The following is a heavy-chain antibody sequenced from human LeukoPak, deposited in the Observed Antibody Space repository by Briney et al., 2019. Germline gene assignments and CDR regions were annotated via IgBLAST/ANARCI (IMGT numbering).Heavy chain of an antibody. D-gene: IGHD3-22*01. Sequence: ASVKVSCKASGYTFTDCYMQWVRQAPGQGVERMGRINPKSGETNYAQNFQGRVTITRNTSISTAYMELSSLRSDDTAVFYCARDDSSATWGNDIWGQGTMVTVSS. CDR3: ARDDSSATWGNDI. J-gene: IGHJ3*02. CDR1: GYTFTDCY. V-gene: IGHV1-2*06. CDR2: INPKSGET.